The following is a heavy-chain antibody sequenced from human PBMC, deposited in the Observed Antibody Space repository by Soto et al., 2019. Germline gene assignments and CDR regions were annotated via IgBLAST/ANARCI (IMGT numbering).Heavy chain of an antibody. V-gene: IGHV6-1*01. CDR1: GDSVSSDTVV. CDR3: ARGRAGFFWSGRRDNWFDP. D-gene: IGHD3-3*01. J-gene: IGHJ5*02. CDR2: TYYRSKWYH. Sequence: SQTLSLTCAISGDSVSSDTVVWNWIRLSPSRGLEWLGRTYYRSKWYHEYVVFVQSRISINADTSKNQFSLKLTSVTAADTAVYYCARGRAGFFWSGRRDNWFDPWGQGTLVTVSS.